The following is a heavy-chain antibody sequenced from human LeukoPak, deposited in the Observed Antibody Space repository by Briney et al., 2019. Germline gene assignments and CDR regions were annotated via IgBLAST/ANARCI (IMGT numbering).Heavy chain of an antibody. Sequence: PGGSLRLSCEASGFTVGSNDMSWVRQAPGKGLEWVSLIYSGGSTDYADSVKGRFTISRDNSKNTLYLQMNSLRAEDTAVYYCARGPRGFDPWGQGTLVTVSS. CDR1: GFTVGSND. V-gene: IGHV3-53*01. CDR3: ARGPRGFDP. CDR2: IYSGGST. J-gene: IGHJ5*02.